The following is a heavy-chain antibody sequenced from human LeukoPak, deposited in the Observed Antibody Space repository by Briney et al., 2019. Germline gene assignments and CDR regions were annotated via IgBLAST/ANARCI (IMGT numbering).Heavy chain of an antibody. CDR2: IYYSGST. V-gene: IGHV4-59*01. CDR3: ARAIAAPGDYFDY. J-gene: IGHJ4*02. Sequence: SETLSLTCTVSGGSISSYYWSWIRQPPGKGLEWIGYIYYSGSTNYNPSLKSRDTISVDTSKNQFSLKLSSVTAADTAVYYCARAIAAPGDYFDYWGQGTLVIVSS. CDR1: GGSISSYY. D-gene: IGHD6-6*01.